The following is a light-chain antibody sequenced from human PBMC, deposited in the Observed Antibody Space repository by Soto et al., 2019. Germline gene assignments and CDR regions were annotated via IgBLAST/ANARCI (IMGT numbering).Light chain of an antibody. Sequence: ETVLTQSPGTVSPSPGERATLSCTTSQNVRSNFLAWYQQKPGQAPRLLIYGVFKRASGIPDRFSGSWSGTDFTLTISGLEPEDSAVYYCQHYDGSPRTFGQGTKLEI. CDR1: QNVRSNF. CDR3: QHYDGSPRT. J-gene: IGKJ2*01. CDR2: GVF. V-gene: IGKV3-20*01.